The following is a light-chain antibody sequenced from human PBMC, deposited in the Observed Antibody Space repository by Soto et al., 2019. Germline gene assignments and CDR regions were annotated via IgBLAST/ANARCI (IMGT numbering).Light chain of an antibody. J-gene: IGKJ2*01. CDR1: QSVSSSY. V-gene: IGKV3-20*01. CDR2: GAS. CDR3: QQYGSSPHGGWTKYGVYT. Sequence: EIVLTQSPGTLSLSPGERATLSCRASQSVSSSYLAWYQQKPGQAPRLLIYGASSRATGIPDRFSGSGSGTDFTLTISRLEPEDFAVYYCQQYGSSPHGGWTKYGVYTFGQGTKLEIK.